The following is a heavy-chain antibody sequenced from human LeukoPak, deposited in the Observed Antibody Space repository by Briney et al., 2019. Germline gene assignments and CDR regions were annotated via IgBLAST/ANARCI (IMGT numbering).Heavy chain of an antibody. D-gene: IGHD2-2*01. CDR3: ARGCSSTSCYFSGGNWFDP. CDR1: GAFSSSYY. J-gene: IGHJ5*02. CDR2: IYTGGSA. V-gene: IGHV4-4*07. Sequence: PSETLSLTCSVSGAFSSSYYWTWIRQPAGKGLEWIGRIYTGGSANYNPSLRSRVNMSVDESKNQFSLKLSSVTAADTAVYYCARGCSSTSCYFSGGNWFDPWGQGTLVIVSS.